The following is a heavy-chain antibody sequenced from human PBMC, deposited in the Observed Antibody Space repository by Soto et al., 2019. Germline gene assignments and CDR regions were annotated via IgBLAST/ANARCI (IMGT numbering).Heavy chain of an antibody. CDR2: IYFRGST. Sequence: QVQLQESGPGLVKPSQTLSLTCVVSGGSISNGGYYWSWIRQHPGKGLEWIGAIYFRGSTYYHPSRKSGATNSVATPKNHFSLKLSSVPAADTAVYYCAGDSHSQQPSHRWWGGYMDVWGKGTTVTVSS. J-gene: IGHJ6*03. D-gene: IGHD6-13*01. CDR1: GGSISNGGYY. CDR3: AGDSHSQQPSHRWWGGYMDV. V-gene: IGHV4-31*11.